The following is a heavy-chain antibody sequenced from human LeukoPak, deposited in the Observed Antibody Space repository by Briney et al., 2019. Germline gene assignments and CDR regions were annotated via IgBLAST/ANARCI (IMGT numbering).Heavy chain of an antibody. D-gene: IGHD1-1*01. CDR2: IYTSGST. V-gene: IGHV4-61*02. CDR1: GGSISSGSYY. Sequence: SETLSLTCTVSGGSISSGSYYWSWIRQPAGKGLEWIGRIYTSGSTNYNPSLKSRVTISVDTSKNQFSLKLSSVTAADTAVYYCARVSWFPGTSYYYMDVWGKGTTVTVSS. CDR3: ARVSWFPGTSYYYMDV. J-gene: IGHJ6*03.